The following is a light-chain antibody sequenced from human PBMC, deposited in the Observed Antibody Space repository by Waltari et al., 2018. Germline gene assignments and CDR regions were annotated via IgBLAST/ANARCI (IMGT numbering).Light chain of an antibody. J-gene: IGLJ1*01. CDR1: SSAGGSYNS. V-gene: IGLV2-14*01. CDR2: EVN. CDR3: NSYTSSTTQV. Sequence: QSALTQPASLSGSPGQSITLSSPCTSSAGGSYNSASWYQQHPGKAPQLMIYEVNNRPSGVSHRFSGSKSGNTASLTISGLQAEDEADYFCNSYTSSTTQVFGTGTKVTVL.